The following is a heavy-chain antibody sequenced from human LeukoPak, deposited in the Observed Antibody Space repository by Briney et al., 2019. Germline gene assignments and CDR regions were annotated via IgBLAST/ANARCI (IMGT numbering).Heavy chain of an antibody. CDR2: TYYSGST. CDR3: ARENRGPPLMLFDI. V-gene: IGHV4-30-4*01. J-gene: IGHJ3*02. CDR1: GGSISSGDYY. D-gene: IGHD1-14*01. Sequence: PSETLSLTCTVSGGSISSGDYYWSWIRQPPGKGLEWIGYTYYSGSTYYNPSLKSRVTISVDTSKNQFSLKLSSVTAADTAVYYCARENRGPPLMLFDIWGQGTMVTVSS.